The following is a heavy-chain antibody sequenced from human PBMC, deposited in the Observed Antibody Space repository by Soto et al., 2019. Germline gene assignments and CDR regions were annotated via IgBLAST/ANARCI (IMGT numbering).Heavy chain of an antibody. CDR1: GFSLTTSGEG. Sequence: QITLNESGPTVVRPTETLTLTCRFSGFSLTTSGEGVGWIRQSPGKAPEWLALIYWDDDKRYSASLKSRLTITKDTSKNQVVMTVSVLDPTDTATYYCAHRVLRTVFGLVTTTAIYFDFWGQGTPVAVSS. D-gene: IGHD3-3*01. J-gene: IGHJ4*02. CDR3: AHRVLRTVFGLVTTTAIYFDF. CDR2: IYWDDDK. V-gene: IGHV2-5*02.